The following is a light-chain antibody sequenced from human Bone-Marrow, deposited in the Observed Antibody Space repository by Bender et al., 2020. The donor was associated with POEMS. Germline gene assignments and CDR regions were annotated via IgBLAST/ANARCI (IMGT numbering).Light chain of an antibody. V-gene: IGLV2-11*01. J-gene: IGLJ1*01. CDR3: CSYGHTYV. CDR2: DVN. CDR1: SSDVGAYTF. Sequence: QSALTQPATVSGSPGQSITISCAGTSSDVGAYTFVSWYQQHPGRAPQLILYDVNTRPSGVPARFSGSRSGNTASLTISGLQAEDEADYYCCSYGHTYVFGSGTQVAVL.